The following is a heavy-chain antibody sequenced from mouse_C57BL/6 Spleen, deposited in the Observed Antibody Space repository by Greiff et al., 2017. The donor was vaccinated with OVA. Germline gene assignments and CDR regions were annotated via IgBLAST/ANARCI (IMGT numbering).Heavy chain of an antibody. CDR3: ARPYYGYFDY. D-gene: IGHD1-1*01. CDR2: INPNNGGT. Sequence: EVQVVESGPELVKPGASVKIPCKASGYTFTDYNMDWVKQSHGKSLEWIGDINPNNGGTIYNQKFKGKATLTVDKSSSTAYMELRSLTSEDTAVYYCARPYYGYFDYWGQGTTLTVSS. CDR1: GYTFTDYN. J-gene: IGHJ2*01. V-gene: IGHV1-18*01.